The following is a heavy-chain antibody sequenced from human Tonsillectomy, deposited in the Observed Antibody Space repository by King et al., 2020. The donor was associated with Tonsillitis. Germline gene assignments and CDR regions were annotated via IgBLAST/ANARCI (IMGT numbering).Heavy chain of an antibody. CDR2: IIPMFAIV. CDR1: GGTFSSYG. Sequence: QLVQSGAEVKKPGSSVKVSCKAXGGTFSSYGISWVRQAPGQXLEWMGGIIPMFAIVNYAQXFXGRVTIXXDESTTTAYVELSSLRSENTXXYYCAGLPPCXFGVDIYAFAYWGXXTLVTVSS. J-gene: IGHJ4*01. V-gene: IGHV1-69*01. D-gene: IGHD3-3*01. CDR3: AGLPPCXFGVDIYAFAY.